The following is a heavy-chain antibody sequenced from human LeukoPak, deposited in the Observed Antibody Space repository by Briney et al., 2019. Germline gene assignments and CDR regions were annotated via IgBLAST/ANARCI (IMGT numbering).Heavy chain of an antibody. Sequence: GGSLRLSCAAPGFTFSSYGMHWVRQAPGKGLEWVAVISYDGSNKYYADSVKGRFTISRDNSKNTLYLQMNSLRAEDTAVYYCAKDHLISYGDYAGNAFDIWGQGTMVTVSS. CDR1: GFTFSSYG. D-gene: IGHD4-17*01. V-gene: IGHV3-30*18. J-gene: IGHJ3*02. CDR3: AKDHLISYGDYAGNAFDI. CDR2: ISYDGSNK.